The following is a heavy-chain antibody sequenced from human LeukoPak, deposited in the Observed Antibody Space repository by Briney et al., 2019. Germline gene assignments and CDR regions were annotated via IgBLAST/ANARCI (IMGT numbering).Heavy chain of an antibody. V-gene: IGHV3-23*01. CDR3: AKADDDYVWGSYRPYYFDY. CDR1: EFTFSSYA. J-gene: IGHJ4*02. CDR2: ISGSGGST. Sequence: GGSLRLSCAASEFTFSSYAMSWVRQAPGKGLEWVSAISGSGGSTYYADSVKGRFTISRDNSKNTLYLQMNSLRAEDTAVYYCAKADDDYVWGSYRPYYFDYWGQGTLVTVSS. D-gene: IGHD3-16*02.